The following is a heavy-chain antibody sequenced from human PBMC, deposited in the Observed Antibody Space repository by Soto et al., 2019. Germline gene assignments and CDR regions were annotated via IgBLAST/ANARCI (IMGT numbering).Heavy chain of an antibody. V-gene: IGHV3-21*01. J-gene: IGHJ4*02. CDR3: ARGTYDVQQLFDY. CDR2: ISSSSSYI. CDR1: GFTFSSYS. D-gene: IGHD6-13*01. Sequence: GGSLRLSCAASGFTFSSYSMNWVRQAPGKGLEWVSSISSSSSYIYYADSVKGRFTISRDNAKNSLYLQMNSLRAEDTAVYYCARGTYDVQQLFDYWGQGTLVTVSS.